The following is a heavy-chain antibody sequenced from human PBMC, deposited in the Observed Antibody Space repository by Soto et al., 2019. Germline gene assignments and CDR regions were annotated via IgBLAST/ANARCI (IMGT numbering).Heavy chain of an antibody. CDR2: IKQDGSEK. CDR1: GFTFSSYW. D-gene: IGHD6-6*01. Sequence: GGSLRLSCAASGFTFSSYWMSWVRQAPGKGLEWVANIKQDGSEKYYVDSVKGRFTISRDNAKNSLYLQMNSLRAEGTAVYYCARDRISATIAARSYYYYYGMDVWGQGTTVTVSS. CDR3: ARDRISATIAARSYYYYYGMDV. V-gene: IGHV3-7*01. J-gene: IGHJ6*02.